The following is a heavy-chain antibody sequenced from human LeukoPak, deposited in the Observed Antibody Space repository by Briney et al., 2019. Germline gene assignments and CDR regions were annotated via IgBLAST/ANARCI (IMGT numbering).Heavy chain of an antibody. CDR1: GFTVSSNY. CDR3: AKDLGDFWRPLDD. D-gene: IGHD3-3*01. CDR2: IKGNGGDT. Sequence: TGGSLRLSCAASGFTVSSNYMSWVRQAPGKGLEWVSGIKGNGGDTYYADSVKGRFTISRDNSQNTLYLQMNSLRAEDTAVYYCAKDLGDFWRPLDDWGQGTLVTVSS. J-gene: IGHJ4*02. V-gene: IGHV3-23*01.